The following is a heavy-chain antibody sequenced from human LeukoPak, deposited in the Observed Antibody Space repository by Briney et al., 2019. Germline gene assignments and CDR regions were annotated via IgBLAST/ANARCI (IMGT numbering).Heavy chain of an antibody. CDR2: IYSGGST. Sequence: GGSLRLSCAASGFTVSSNYMNWVRQAPGKGLEWVSIIYSGGSTFYADSVKGRFTIYRDNSKNTLHLQMNSLRAEDTAVYYCARSNDAFDIWGQGTMVTVSS. V-gene: IGHV3-53*01. D-gene: IGHD5/OR15-5a*01. J-gene: IGHJ3*02. CDR1: GFTVSSNY. CDR3: ARSNDAFDI.